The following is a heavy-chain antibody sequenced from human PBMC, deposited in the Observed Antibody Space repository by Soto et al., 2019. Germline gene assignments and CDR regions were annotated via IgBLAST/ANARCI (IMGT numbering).Heavy chain of an antibody. D-gene: IGHD5-18*01. CDR2: IIPIFGTA. J-gene: IGHJ6*02. Sequence: GASVKVSCKASGGTFSSYAISWVRQAPGQGLEWMGGIIPIFGTANYAQKFQGRVTITADKSTSTAYMELSSLRSEDTAVYYCAREVDTAMVTSNYYYYYGMDVWGQGTTVTSP. CDR3: AREVDTAMVTSNYYYYYGMDV. CDR1: GGTFSSYA. V-gene: IGHV1-69*06.